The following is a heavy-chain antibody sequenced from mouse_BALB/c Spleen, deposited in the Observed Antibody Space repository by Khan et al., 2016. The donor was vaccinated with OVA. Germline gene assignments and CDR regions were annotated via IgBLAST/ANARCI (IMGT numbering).Heavy chain of an antibody. V-gene: IGHV5-6-4*01. CDR2: INSGSTYT. Sequence: EVELVESGGGLVRPGGSLKLSCAASGFSFTTYTMSWARQTPARRLEWVATINSGSTYTYYPDSVKGRFTITSTHAKNTLYLQMSSLKSEDTAMYSCPRDGNYAHCYFDVCGAGPTVTVSS. D-gene: IGHD2-1*01. J-gene: IGHJ1*01. CDR1: GFSFTTYT. CDR3: PRDGNYAHCYFDV.